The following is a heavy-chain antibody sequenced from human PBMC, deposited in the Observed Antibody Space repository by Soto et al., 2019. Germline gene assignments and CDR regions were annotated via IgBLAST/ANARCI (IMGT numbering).Heavy chain of an antibody. D-gene: IGHD6-13*01. CDR3: ARQGSSWPGEGLYYYYYYMDV. J-gene: IGHJ6*03. CDR2: IYYSGST. Sequence: SETLSLTCTVSGGSISSYYWSWIRQPPGKGLEWIGYIYYSGSTNYNPSLKSRVTISVDTSKNRFSLKLSSVTAADTAVYYCARQGSSWPGEGLYYYYYYMDVWGKGTTVTVSS. CDR1: GGSISSYY. V-gene: IGHV4-59*08.